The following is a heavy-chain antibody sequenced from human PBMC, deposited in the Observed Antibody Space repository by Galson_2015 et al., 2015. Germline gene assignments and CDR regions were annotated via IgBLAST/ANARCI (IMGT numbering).Heavy chain of an antibody. CDR3: ARALGDYYYYMDV. J-gene: IGHJ6*03. CDR1: GFTFSSYA. D-gene: IGHD3-10*01. Sequence: SLRLSCAASGFTFSSYAMSWVRQAPGRGLEWVSGISGSGGSTYYADSVKGRFTISRDKSKNTLYLQMNSLRVEDTAIYFWARALGDYYYYMDVWGKGTTVTVSS. V-gene: IGHV3-23*01. CDR2: ISGSGGST.